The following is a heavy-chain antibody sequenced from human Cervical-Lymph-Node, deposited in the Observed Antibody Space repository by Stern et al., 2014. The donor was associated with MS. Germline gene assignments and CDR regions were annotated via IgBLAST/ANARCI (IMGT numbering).Heavy chain of an antibody. CDR2: IHFTGTT. CDR1: GGSIISSDHY. CDR3: AREGSVVTTYAMDV. V-gene: IGHV4-39*02. Sequence: QVQLQESGPGLVKPSETLSLTCTVSGGSIISSDHYWGWVRQPPGKGLEWIGSIHFTGTTFYTPALTSRVSISLDTFKNSSYLRGTSVTAADTAVYYCAREGSVVTTYAMDVWGQGTTVAVSS. D-gene: IGHD4-23*01. J-gene: IGHJ6*02.